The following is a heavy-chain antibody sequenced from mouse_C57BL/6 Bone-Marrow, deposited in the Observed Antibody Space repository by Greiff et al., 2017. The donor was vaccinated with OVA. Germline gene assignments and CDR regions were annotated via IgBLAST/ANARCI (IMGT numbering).Heavy chain of an antibody. CDR1: GFAFTDYY. V-gene: IGHV7-3*01. Sequence: EVKLMESGGGLVQPGGSLSLSCAASGFAFTDYYMSWVRQPPGKALEWLGFIRNKANGYTTEYSASVKGRFTISRDNSQSILYLQMKALRAEDSATYYCARLGFAYWGQGTRVTVSA. J-gene: IGHJ3*01. CDR3: ARLGFAY. CDR2: IRNKANGYTT.